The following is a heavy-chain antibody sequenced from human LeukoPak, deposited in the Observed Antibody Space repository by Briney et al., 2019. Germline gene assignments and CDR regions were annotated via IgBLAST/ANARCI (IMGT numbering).Heavy chain of an antibody. CDR3: ARGPLYGDYYCDF. CDR1: PYNFSDYT. V-gene: IGHV1-18*01. J-gene: IGHJ4*02. Sequence: ASVTVSCKASPYNFSDYTINWVRQAPGQGLEWMGWISPKNGDTNPAQRFQGRVTMTTETSTTTAYMDLRNLTSDDTAVYFCARGPLYGDYYCDFWGQGTLVTVSS. D-gene: IGHD4-17*01. CDR2: ISPKNGDT.